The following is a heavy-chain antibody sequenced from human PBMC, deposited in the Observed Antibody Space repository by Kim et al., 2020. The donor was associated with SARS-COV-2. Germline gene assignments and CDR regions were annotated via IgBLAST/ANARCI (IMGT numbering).Heavy chain of an antibody. V-gene: IGHV2-70*01. CDR2: K. Sequence: KYYSTSLKTRLTNSKDTSKNQVVLTMTNMDPVDTATYYCARMPASIVAADYWGQGTLVTVSS. D-gene: IGHD6-13*01. J-gene: IGHJ4*02. CDR3: ARMPASIVAADY.